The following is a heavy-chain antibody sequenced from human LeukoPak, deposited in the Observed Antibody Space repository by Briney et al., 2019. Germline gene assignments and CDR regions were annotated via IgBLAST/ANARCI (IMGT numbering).Heavy chain of an antibody. V-gene: IGHV4-34*01. CDR3: ARGRLRGYSYGYFVY. D-gene: IGHD5-18*01. CDR1: GGSFSGYC. Sequence: SETLSLTCAVYGGSFSGYCWSWIRQPPGKGLEWIGEINHSGSTNYNPSLKSRVTISVDTSKNQFSLKLSSVTAADTAVYYCARGRLRGYSYGYFVYWGQGTLVTVSS. CDR2: INHSGST. J-gene: IGHJ4*02.